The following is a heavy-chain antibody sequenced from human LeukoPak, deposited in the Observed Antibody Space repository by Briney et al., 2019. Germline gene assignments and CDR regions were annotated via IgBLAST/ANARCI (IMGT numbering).Heavy chain of an antibody. CDR3: AKGGFGELNFDY. D-gene: IGHD3-10*01. J-gene: IGHJ4*02. CDR2: IGYSGGST. Sequence: GGSLRRSCAASRFTVSSYAMSWVRQAPGKGLEWVSAIGYSGGSTYYADSVKGRFTISRDNSKNTLYLQMNSLRAEDTAVYYCAKGGFGELNFDYWGQGTLVTVSS. CDR1: RFTVSSYA. V-gene: IGHV3-23*01.